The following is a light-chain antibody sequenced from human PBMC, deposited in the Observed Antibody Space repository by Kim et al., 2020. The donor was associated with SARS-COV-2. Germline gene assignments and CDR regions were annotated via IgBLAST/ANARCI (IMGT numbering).Light chain of an antibody. CDR3: ISYASSGHEV. V-gene: IGLV2-14*03. Sequence: QSVLTQPASVSGSPGQSITISCTGTSSDVGGYNYVSWHQQHPGKAPKVMIYDVSNRPSGVSNRFSGSKSGNTASLTISGLQAEDEADYYCISYASSGHEVFGGGTQLTVL. J-gene: IGLJ3*02. CDR1: SSDVGGYNY. CDR2: DVS.